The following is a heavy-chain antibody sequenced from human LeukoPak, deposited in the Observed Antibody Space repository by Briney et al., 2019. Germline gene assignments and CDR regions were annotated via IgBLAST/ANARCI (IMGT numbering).Heavy chain of an antibody. Sequence: GGSLRLSCAASGFTFSSYWMSWVRQAPGKGLEWVANIKQDGSEKYYVDSVKGRFTISRDNAKNTLYLQMNSLRAEDTAVYYCAKDLMFITMELDYWGQGTLVTVSS. CDR3: AKDLMFITMELDY. V-gene: IGHV3-7*01. CDR1: GFTFSSYW. CDR2: IKQDGSEK. J-gene: IGHJ4*02. D-gene: IGHD3-10*01.